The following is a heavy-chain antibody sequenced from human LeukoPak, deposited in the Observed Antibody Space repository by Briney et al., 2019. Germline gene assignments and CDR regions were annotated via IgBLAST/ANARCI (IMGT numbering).Heavy chain of an antibody. J-gene: IGHJ4*02. V-gene: IGHV1-2*02. CDR1: GYTFTSYY. CDR3: ARSSDYGDRLFDY. CDR2: INPNSGGT. Sequence: ASVKVSCKASGYTFTSYYMHWVRQAPGQGLEWMGWINPNSGGTNYAQKFQGRVTMTRDTSISTAYMELSRLRSDDTAVYYCARSSDYGDRLFDYWGQGTLVTVSS. D-gene: IGHD4-17*01.